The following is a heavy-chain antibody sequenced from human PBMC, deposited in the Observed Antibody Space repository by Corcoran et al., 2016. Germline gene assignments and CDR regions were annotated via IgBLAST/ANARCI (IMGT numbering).Heavy chain of an antibody. J-gene: IGHJ4*02. V-gene: IGHV4-39*01. CDR3: ARVLATPERVYFDY. D-gene: IGHD1-26*01. CDR2: IYYSGST. Sequence: QLQLQESGPGLVKPSETLSLTCTVSGGSISSSSYYWGWIRQPPGKGLEWIGSIYYSGSTYYNPSLKSRVTISVDTSKNQFSLKLSSVTAADTAVYYCARVLATPERVYFDYWGQGTLVTVSS. CDR1: GGSISSSSYY.